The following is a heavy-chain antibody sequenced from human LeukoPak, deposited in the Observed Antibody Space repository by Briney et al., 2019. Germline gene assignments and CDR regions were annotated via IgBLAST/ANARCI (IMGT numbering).Heavy chain of an antibody. CDR1: GFRSVGPT. D-gene: IGHD3-9*01. CDR3: ARDASIGLDV. J-gene: IGHJ6*02. V-gene: IGHV3-21*01. Sequence: GGPRKPSGAAPGFRSVGPTISWAAKPPGKGLQWVSSISDSGNTYYAESLKGRITVSRDNAKNSLFLQMNSLRADDTAVYYCARDASIGLDVWGHGTTVTVSS. CDR2: ISDSGNT.